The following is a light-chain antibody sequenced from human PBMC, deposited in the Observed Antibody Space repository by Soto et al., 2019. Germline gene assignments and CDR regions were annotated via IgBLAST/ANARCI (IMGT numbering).Light chain of an antibody. J-gene: IGKJ1*01. Sequence: DIQMTQSPSSLSASVGDRVTITCRASQSISSCLNWYQQKPGKAPKLLIYAASSLQSGVPSRFSGSGSGTDFTLTISRLPPEDFATYYCQQRYSTPPTFGHGTKVDIK. CDR3: QQRYSTPPT. CDR2: AAS. CDR1: QSISSC. V-gene: IGKV1-39*01.